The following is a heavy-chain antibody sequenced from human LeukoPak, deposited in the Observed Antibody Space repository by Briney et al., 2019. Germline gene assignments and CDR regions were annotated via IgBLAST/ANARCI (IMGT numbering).Heavy chain of an antibody. CDR1: GGIFSSYT. D-gene: IGHD3-9*01. CDR3: ARDTPERYFDWLLDY. Sequence: KVSCKASGGIFSSYTFSWVRQAPGQGLEWMGGIIPIFGTTNYAQKFQGRVTITADESTSTAYMELRSLRSEDTAVYYCARDTPERYFDWLLDYWGQGTLVTVSS. V-gene: IGHV1-69*01. J-gene: IGHJ4*02. CDR2: IIPIFGTT.